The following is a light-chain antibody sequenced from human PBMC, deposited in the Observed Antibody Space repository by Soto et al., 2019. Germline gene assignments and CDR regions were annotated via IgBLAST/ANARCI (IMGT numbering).Light chain of an antibody. J-gene: IGKJ2*01. CDR3: HQYHNWPPGT. Sequence: ETVMTQSPATLSVSPGGRATLSCRASQSVSNDLAWYQQKPGQAPRLLIYDASTRATGIPARFSGSGSGTEFTLAISSLQSEAFAVYYCHQYHNWPPGTFGQGTKLQIK. CDR1: QSVSND. CDR2: DAS. V-gene: IGKV3-15*01.